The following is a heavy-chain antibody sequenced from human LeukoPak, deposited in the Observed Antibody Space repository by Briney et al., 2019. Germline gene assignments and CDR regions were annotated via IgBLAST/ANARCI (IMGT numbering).Heavy chain of an antibody. Sequence: PGGSLRLSCAASGFTFSSSWMHWVRQAPGKGLVWVSRINSDGSSTNYADSVKGRFTISRDNAKNTLHLQMNSLRAEDTAVYYCARGARGSGTASDYWGQGTLVTVSS. V-gene: IGHV3-74*01. CDR1: GFTFSSSW. D-gene: IGHD3-10*01. CDR2: INSDGSST. J-gene: IGHJ4*02. CDR3: ARGARGSGTASDY.